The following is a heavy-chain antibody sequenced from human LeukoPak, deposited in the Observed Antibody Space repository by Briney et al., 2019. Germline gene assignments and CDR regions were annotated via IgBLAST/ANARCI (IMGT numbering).Heavy chain of an antibody. CDR2: IIGSSGST. Sequence: GGSLRLSCGASGFVFSNFALSWVRQAPGKGLEWVSTIIGSSGSTFHAASVKGRFTVSRDNSNNTLFLQMHSLRVEDTAVYYCAKHPGPYGGNPFTSGGLGTLVTVSS. J-gene: IGHJ4*02. D-gene: IGHD4-23*01. CDR3: AKHPGPYGGNPFTS. CDR1: GFVFSNFA. V-gene: IGHV3-23*01.